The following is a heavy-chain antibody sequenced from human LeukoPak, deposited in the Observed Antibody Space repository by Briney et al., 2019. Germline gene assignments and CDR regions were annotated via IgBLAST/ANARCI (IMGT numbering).Heavy chain of an antibody. CDR3: ANSSGFEFMTSSVAFDI. V-gene: IGHV4-59*12. J-gene: IGHJ3*02. Sequence: SETLSLTCTVSGRSITSYYWVWIRQPPGKALEWIGYTSYSRSTNYNPSLKSRVTMSIDSSKNHFSLKLSSMTAADTAVYYCANSSGFEFMTSSVAFDIWGQGTMVTVSS. CDR1: GRSITSYY. CDR2: TSYSRST. D-gene: IGHD3-10*01.